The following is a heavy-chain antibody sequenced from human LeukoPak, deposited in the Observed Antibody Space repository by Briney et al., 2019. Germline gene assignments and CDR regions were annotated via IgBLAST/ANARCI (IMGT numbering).Heavy chain of an antibody. CDR1: GFTFSSYG. V-gene: IGHV3-15*01. Sequence: GGSLRLSCAASGFTFSSYGMSWVRQAPGKGLEWVGRIKSKTDGGTTDYAAPVKGRFTISRDDSKNTLYLQMNSLKTEDTAVYYCTTYYYDSSGYYYFDYWGQGTLVTVSS. D-gene: IGHD3-22*01. CDR3: TTYYYDSSGYYYFDY. J-gene: IGHJ4*02. CDR2: IKSKTDGGTT.